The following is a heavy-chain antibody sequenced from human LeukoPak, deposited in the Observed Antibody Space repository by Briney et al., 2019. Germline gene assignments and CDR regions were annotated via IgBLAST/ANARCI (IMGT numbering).Heavy chain of an antibody. Sequence: GASVKVSCKASGYTFTGYYMYWVRQAPGQGLEWMGRINPNSGGTDYAQKFQGRVTMTSDSSISTAYMELSSLRSEDTAIYYCVRTPPNWGFDYWGQGTLVTVSS. J-gene: IGHJ4*02. CDR2: INPNSGGT. D-gene: IGHD7-27*01. CDR3: VRTPPNWGFDY. V-gene: IGHV1-2*06. CDR1: GYTFTGYY.